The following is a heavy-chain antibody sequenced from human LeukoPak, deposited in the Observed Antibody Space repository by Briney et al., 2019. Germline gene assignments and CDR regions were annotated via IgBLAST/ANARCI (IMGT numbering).Heavy chain of an antibody. CDR1: GFSFTSYW. Sequence: GESLKISCKGSGFSFTSYWIGWVRQMPGQGLEWMGIIYPGDSDTRYSPSFRGQVTISADKSISTAFLQWSSLKASDTAMYYCATTAGSAWGSAFDIWAKGQWSPSLQ. D-gene: IGHD3-16*01. V-gene: IGHV5-51*01. J-gene: IGHJ3*02. CDR2: IYPGDSDT. CDR3: ATTAGSAWGSAFDI.